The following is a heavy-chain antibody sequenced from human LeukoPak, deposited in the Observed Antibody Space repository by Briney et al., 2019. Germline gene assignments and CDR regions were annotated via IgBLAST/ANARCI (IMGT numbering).Heavy chain of an antibody. D-gene: IGHD1-14*01. Sequence: GGSLRLSCAASGFTFSSYEMNWVRQAPGKGLEWVSYISSSGSTIYYADSVKGRFTISRDNAKNSLYLQMNSLRAEDTAVYYCARDFAEYYYYYMDVWGKGTTVTISS. CDR1: GFTFSSYE. J-gene: IGHJ6*03. CDR3: ARDFAEYYYYYMDV. CDR2: ISSSGSTI. V-gene: IGHV3-48*03.